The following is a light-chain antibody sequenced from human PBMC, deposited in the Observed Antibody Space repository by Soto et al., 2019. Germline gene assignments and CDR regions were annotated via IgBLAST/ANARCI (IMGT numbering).Light chain of an antibody. CDR2: GAS. CDR3: QQYGSSPRT. J-gene: IGKJ1*01. V-gene: IGKV3-20*01. Sequence: EIVLTQSPGTLSLSPGERATLSCRASQSVSSSYLAWYQQKPGQAPRLRIYGASSRATGIPDRFSGSGSGTDFNLTISRLEPEDFAVYYCQQYGSSPRTFGQGPKVEIK. CDR1: QSVSSSY.